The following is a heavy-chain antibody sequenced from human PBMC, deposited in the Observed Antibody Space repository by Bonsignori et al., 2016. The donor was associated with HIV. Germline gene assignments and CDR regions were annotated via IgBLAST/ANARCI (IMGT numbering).Heavy chain of an antibody. V-gene: IGHV3-30*18. CDR1: GFSFSNYG. CDR2: ISKDGSER. D-gene: IGHD3-9*01. J-gene: IGHJ4*02. CDR3: AKCEGPSTGYYNPFEY. Sequence: QVQLVESGGGVVQPGKSLRLSCAASGFSFSNYGMHWVRQAPGKGLEWVAVISKDGSERYYADSVRGRFTISRDNSKKTLYLQVDTLKAEDTAVYYCAKCEGPSTGYYNPFEYWGQGTPVTVSS.